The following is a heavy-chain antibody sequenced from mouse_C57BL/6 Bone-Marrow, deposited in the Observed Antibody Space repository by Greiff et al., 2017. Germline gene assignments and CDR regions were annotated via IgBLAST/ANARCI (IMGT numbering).Heavy chain of an antibody. CDR3: ARDRGLRWVY. Sequence: VQLQPSGAELMNLGASAKLSCKATLYTFTGYWIECVKQRPCHGLERIGEILPGSGRTNYNEKFKGKATFTADTSSNTAYMQLSSLTTEDSAIYLCARDRGLRWVYWGQGNTLTVCS. J-gene: IGHJ2*01. CDR2: ILPGSGRT. V-gene: IGHV1-9*01. D-gene: IGHD1-1*02. CDR1: LYTFTGYW.